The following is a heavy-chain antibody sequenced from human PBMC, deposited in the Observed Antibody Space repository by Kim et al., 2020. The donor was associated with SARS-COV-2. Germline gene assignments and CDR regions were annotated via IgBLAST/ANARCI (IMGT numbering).Heavy chain of an antibody. D-gene: IGHD1-26*01. J-gene: IGHJ3*01. CDR1: GYTVTSHG. CDR2: IYPPDSDT. Sequence: GESLKISCRASGYTVTSHGIGGVRQVPGKGLGGMWIIYPPDSDTRYRPSFQGPVTISVDKPINTTYLQWNSLQASDIAIDYWSRRGKDASYYTFVLWGQEAMVT. V-gene: IGHV5-51*04. CDR3: SRRGKDASYYTFVL.